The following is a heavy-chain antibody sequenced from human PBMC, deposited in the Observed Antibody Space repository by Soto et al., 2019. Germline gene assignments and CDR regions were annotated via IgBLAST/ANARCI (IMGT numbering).Heavy chain of an antibody. D-gene: IGHD6-19*01. CDR3: ARDIAVAGTSL. J-gene: IGHJ4*02. CDR1: GFTFSSYS. CDR2: ISSSSSYI. V-gene: IGHV3-21*01. Sequence: EVQLVESGGGLVKPGGSLRLSCAASGFTFSSYSMNWVRQAPGKGLEWVSSISSSSSYIYYADSVKVRFTISGDNAKNSLYLQMNSLRAEDTAVYYCARDIAVAGTSLWGQGTLVTVSS.